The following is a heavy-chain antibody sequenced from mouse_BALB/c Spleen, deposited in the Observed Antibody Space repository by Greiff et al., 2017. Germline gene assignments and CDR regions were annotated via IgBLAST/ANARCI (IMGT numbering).Heavy chain of an antibody. CDR3: ARSQLSWFAY. CDR2: IYPYNGGT. Sequence: EVQLQQSGPELVKPGASVKISCKASGYTFTDYNMHWVKQSHGKSLEWIGYIYPYNGGTGYNQKFKSKATLTVDNSSSTAYMGLRSLTSEDSAVYCGARSQLSWFAYWGQGTLVTVSA. V-gene: IGHV1S29*02. D-gene: IGHD4-1*02. CDR1: GYTFTDYN. J-gene: IGHJ3*01.